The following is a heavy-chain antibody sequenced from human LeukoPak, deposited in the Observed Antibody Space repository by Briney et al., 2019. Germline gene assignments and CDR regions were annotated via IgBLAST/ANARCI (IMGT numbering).Heavy chain of an antibody. CDR3: ARAGGYFDY. CDR2: ISSSGSTI. CDR1: GDSISSSSSY. Sequence: LSLTCTVSGDSISSSSSYWGWIRQAPGKGLEWVSYISSSGSTIYYADSVKGRFTISRDNAKNSLYLQMNSLRAEDTAVYYCARAGGYFDYWGQGTLVTVSS. V-gene: IGHV3-11*04. J-gene: IGHJ4*02. D-gene: IGHD3-22*01.